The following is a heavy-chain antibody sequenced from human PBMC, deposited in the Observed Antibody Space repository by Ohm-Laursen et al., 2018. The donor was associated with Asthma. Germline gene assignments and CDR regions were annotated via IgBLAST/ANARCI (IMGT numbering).Heavy chain of an antibody. CDR2: INGDEGIK. CDR1: GFTITNYW. D-gene: IGHD3-10*01. Sequence: SLSLSCAASGFTITNYWMHCVRPAPGKGLVWVSHINGDEGIKSYAASVKGRFTISRDDAKNTVYLQMNSLRVDDTAVYYCAYEFGGSGDYWGQGTLVTVSS. J-gene: IGHJ4*02. CDR3: AYEFGGSGDY. V-gene: IGHV3-74*01.